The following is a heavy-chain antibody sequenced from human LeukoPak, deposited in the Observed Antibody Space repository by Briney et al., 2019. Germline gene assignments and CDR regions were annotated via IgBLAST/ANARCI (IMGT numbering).Heavy chain of an antibody. CDR1: GGSFSGYY. CDR2: INHSGST. CDR3: ATTRGSYCSGGSCYGNDY. V-gene: IGHV4-34*01. Sequence: SETLSLTCAVSGGSFSGYYWSWIRQPPGKGLEWIGEINHSGSTNYNPSLKSRVTISVDTSKNQFSLKLSSVTAADTAVYYCATTRGSYCSGGSCYGNDYWGQGTLVTVSS. J-gene: IGHJ4*02. D-gene: IGHD2-15*01.